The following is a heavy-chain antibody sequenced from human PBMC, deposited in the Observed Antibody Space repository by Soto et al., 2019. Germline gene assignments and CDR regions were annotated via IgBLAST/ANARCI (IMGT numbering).Heavy chain of an antibody. CDR1: GFTFSSYA. V-gene: IGHV3-23*01. Sequence: EVQLLESGGGLVQPGGSLRLSCAASGFTFSSYAMSWVRQAPGKGLEWVSAISGSGGSTYYADSMKGRFTISRDNSKNTLYLQMNSLRAEDTAVYYCAKGSTIFGVVNYYYYMDVWGKGTTVTVSS. CDR2: ISGSGGST. D-gene: IGHD3-3*01. J-gene: IGHJ6*03. CDR3: AKGSTIFGVVNYYYYMDV.